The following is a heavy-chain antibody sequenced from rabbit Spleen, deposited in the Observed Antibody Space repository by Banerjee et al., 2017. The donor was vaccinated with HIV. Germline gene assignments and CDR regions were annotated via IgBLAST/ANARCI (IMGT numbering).Heavy chain of an antibody. V-gene: IGHV1S43*01. CDR2: INAITGKA. CDR1: GVSFSTNSY. J-gene: IGHJ4*01. Sequence: QEQLEESGGDLVKPGASLTLTCTASGVSFSTNSYMCWVRQAPGKGLEWIACINAITGKAVYASWAKCRFTITRSTSLNTVTPQLNSLTAADTATYFCARDVDNSGYYYFTLWGQGTLVTVS. D-gene: IGHD1-1*01. CDR3: ARDVDNSGYYYFTL.